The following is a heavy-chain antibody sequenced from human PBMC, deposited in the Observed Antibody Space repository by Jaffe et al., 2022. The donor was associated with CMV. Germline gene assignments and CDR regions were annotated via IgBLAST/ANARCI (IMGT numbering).Heavy chain of an antibody. J-gene: IGHJ3*01. CDR2: IYYSGNT. D-gene: IGHD3-10*01. Sequence: QVQLQESGPGLVKPSQTLSLTCTVSGVSISSGDYYWSWIRQHPGKGLEWIGYIYYSGNTYYNPSLKSRLTISADMSKNQFSLNLSSVAAADTAVYYCAIGRSSGAFDFWGQGTMVTVSS. CDR3: AIGRSSGAFDF. CDR1: GVSISSGDYY. V-gene: IGHV4-31*03.